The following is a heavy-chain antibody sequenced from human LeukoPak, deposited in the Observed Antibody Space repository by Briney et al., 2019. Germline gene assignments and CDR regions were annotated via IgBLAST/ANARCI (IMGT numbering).Heavy chain of an antibody. V-gene: IGHV3-74*01. CDR3: ARDKVRYYYYGMDV. D-gene: IGHD4/OR15-4a*01. Sequence: GRSLRLSCAASGFTFSSYWMHWVRQAPGKGLVWVSRINSDGSSTSYADSVKGRFTISRDNAKNTLYLQMNSLRAEDTAVYYCARDKVRYYYYGMDVWGQGTTVTVSS. CDR1: GFTFSSYW. CDR2: INSDGSST. J-gene: IGHJ6*02.